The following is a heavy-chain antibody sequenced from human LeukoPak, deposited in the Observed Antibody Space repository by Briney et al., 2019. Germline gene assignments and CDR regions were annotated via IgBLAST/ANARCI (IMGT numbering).Heavy chain of an antibody. D-gene: IGHD2/OR15-2a*01. CDR2: INSDGSWT. CDR1: GNYW. V-gene: IGHV3-74*01. J-gene: IGHJ4*02. Sequence: GGSLRLSCAASGNYWMHWVRQVPGKGLVWVSHINSDGSWTSCADSVKGRFTISKDNAKNTVYLQMNSLRAEDTAVYYCVSFYETYWGRGTLVTVSS. CDR3: VSFYETY.